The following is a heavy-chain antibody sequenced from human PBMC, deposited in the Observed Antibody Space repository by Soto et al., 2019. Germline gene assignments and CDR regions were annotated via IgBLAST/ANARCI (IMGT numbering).Heavy chain of an antibody. CDR3: ARDRCIVSTITSFEY. V-gene: IGHV3-33*01. J-gene: IGHJ4*02. CDR1: GFTFSTYG. CDR2: IWYDGRKE. Sequence: QVQLVESGGGVVQPGRSLRLSCSASGFTFSTYGMHWVRQAPGKGLEWVALIWYDGRKEDYADSVKGRFTISRDNSKNTLYLQMNSLRAEDTAVYYCARDRCIVSTITSFEYWGQGTPVTVSS. D-gene: IGHD5-12*01.